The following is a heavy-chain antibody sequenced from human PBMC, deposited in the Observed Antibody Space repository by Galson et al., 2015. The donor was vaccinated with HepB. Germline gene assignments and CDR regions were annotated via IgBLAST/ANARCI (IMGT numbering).Heavy chain of an antibody. CDR1: GFTFSDFY. CDR3: ARSSSYHDYYGMDV. CDR2: VSSSSTYI. J-gene: IGHJ6*02. Sequence: SLRLSCAASGFTFSDFYMSWIRQAPGKGLEWVSYVSSSSTYINYADSVKGRFTISRDNAKNSLYLQMNSLRAEDTALYFCARSSSYHDYYGMDVWGQGTTVTV. V-gene: IGHV3-11*06. D-gene: IGHD2-2*01.